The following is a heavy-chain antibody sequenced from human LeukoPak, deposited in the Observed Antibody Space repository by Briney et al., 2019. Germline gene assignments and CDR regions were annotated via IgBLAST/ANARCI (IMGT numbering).Heavy chain of an antibody. CDR2: ISRSSTYI. Sequence: KPGGSLRLSCAASGFTFNSYSMNWVRQAPGKGLECVSSISRSSTYIYYADSVKGRFTISRDNAKNSLYLQMSSLRAEDTAVYYCARDRPDWAIDYWGQGTLVTVSS. D-gene: IGHD3-9*01. CDR3: ARDRPDWAIDY. CDR1: GFTFNSYS. V-gene: IGHV3-21*01. J-gene: IGHJ4*02.